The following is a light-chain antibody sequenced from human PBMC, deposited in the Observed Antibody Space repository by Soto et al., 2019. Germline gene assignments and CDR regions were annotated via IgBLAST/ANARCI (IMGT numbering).Light chain of an antibody. CDR2: GAS. J-gene: IGKJ3*01. V-gene: IGKV3-20*01. CDR3: KQFRT. CDR1: QSISRSY. Sequence: EIVLTQSPGTLSLSPGERATLSCRASQSISRSYLAWYQQKPGQAPGLLIYGASTRATGIPDRFSGSGSGTDFTLTISRLEPEDFAVYYCKQFRTFGPGTKVDIK.